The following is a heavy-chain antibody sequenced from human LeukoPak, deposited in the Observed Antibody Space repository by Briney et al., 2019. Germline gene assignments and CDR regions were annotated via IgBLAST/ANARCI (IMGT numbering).Heavy chain of an antibody. CDR2: IRYDGTNK. Sequence: PGGSLRLSCAASGFTFSSYDIHWVRQAPGKGLEWVAFIRYDGTNKYYADSVKGRFTISRDNSKNTLYLQMNSLRAEDTAVYYCAKHSEYYYDSSGFDIWGQGTMVTVSS. CDR1: GFTFSSYD. V-gene: IGHV3-30*02. J-gene: IGHJ3*02. D-gene: IGHD3-22*01. CDR3: AKHSEYYYDSSGFDI.